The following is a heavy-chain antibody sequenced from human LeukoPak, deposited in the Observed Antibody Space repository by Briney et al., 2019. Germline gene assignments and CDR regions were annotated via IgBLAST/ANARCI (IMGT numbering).Heavy chain of an antibody. Sequence: SETLSLTCTVSGGSISSSSYNWGWIRQPPGKGLEWIGSIYYSGSTYYNPSLKSRVTISVDTSKNQFSLKLSSVTAADTAVYYCARPTMVRGVIDYWGQGTLVTVSS. CDR3: ARPTMVRGVIDY. V-gene: IGHV4-39*01. CDR1: GGSISSSSYN. D-gene: IGHD3-10*01. CDR2: IYYSGST. J-gene: IGHJ4*02.